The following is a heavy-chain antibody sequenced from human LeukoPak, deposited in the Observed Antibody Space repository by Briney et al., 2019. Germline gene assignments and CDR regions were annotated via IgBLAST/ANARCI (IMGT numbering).Heavy chain of an antibody. J-gene: IGHJ4*02. V-gene: IGHV3-74*01. Sequence: GGSLRLSCAASGFTSSSYWIHWVRQAPGKGRVWVSRINSDGSSTSYVDSVKGRFTISRDNAKNTLYLQMNSLRAEDTAVYYCARDHGDYAFDYWGQGTLVTVSS. CDR2: INSDGSST. D-gene: IGHD4-17*01. CDR3: ARDHGDYAFDY. CDR1: GFTSSSYW.